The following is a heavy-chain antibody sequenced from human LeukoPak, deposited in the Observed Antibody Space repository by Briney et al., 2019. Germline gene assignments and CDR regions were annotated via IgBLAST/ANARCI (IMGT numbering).Heavy chain of an antibody. J-gene: IGHJ6*02. CDR3: ARFITMVRGSYYYYGMDV. Sequence: ASVKVSCKASGYTFTSYGISWVRQAPGQGLEWMGWISAYNGNTNYAQKFQGRVTITRDTSASTAYMELSSLRSEDTAVYYCARFITMVRGSYYYYGMDVWGQGTTVTVSS. CDR2: ISAYNGNT. V-gene: IGHV1-18*01. D-gene: IGHD3-10*01. CDR1: GYTFTSYG.